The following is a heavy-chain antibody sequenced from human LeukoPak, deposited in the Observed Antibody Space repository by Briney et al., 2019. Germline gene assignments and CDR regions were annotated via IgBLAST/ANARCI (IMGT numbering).Heavy chain of an antibody. CDR3: ARDKHYYYMDV. CDR2: IYYSGST. V-gene: IGHV4-59*01. Sequence: SETLSLTCTVSGGSISSYYWSWIRQPPGKGLEWIGYIYYSGSTNYNPSLKSRVTISVDTSKNQFSLKLSSVTAADTAVYYCARDKHYYYMDVWGKGTTVTVSS. J-gene: IGHJ6*03. CDR1: GGSISSYY.